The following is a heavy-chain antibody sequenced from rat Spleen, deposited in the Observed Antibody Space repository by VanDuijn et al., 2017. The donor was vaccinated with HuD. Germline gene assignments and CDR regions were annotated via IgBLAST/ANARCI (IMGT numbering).Heavy chain of an antibody. CDR3: ARSDGVHYYLPFAD. J-gene: IGHJ3*01. CDR2: INSAGIT. CDR1: GYSITSSYR. Sequence: VQLQESGPGLVKPSQSLSLTCSVTGYSITSSYRWNWIRKFPGNKLEWMGYINSAGITNYNPSIKSRISITRDTSKNQFFLKVDSVSSEDTATYYCARSDGVHYYLPFADWGQGTLVTASS. V-gene: IGHV3-3*01. D-gene: IGHD1-1*01.